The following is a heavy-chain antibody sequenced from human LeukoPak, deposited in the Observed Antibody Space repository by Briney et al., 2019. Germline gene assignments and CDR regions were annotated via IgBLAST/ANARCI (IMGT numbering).Heavy chain of an antibody. J-gene: IGHJ4*02. D-gene: IGHD6-13*01. CDR3: ARDIVAAASY. Sequence: GGSLRLSCAASGLTFSSYNMNWVRQAPGKGLEWVSSISSSSNTIYYADSVKGRFTISRDNAKNSLYLQMNNLRAEDTAVYYCARDIVAAASYWGQGTLVTVSS. CDR2: ISSSSNTI. V-gene: IGHV3-48*01. CDR1: GLTFSSYN.